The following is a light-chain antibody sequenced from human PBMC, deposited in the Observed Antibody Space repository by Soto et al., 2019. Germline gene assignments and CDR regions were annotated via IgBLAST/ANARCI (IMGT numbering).Light chain of an antibody. J-gene: IGKJ1*01. CDR3: QQYNNLPRT. CDR1: QSVSNN. V-gene: IGKV3-15*01. Sequence: EIVMTQSPATLSVSPGERATLSCRASQSVSNNLAWYQRKPGQAPRLLIYGASTRATGIPARFSGSGSGTDFTLTISSLQSEDFAVYYCQQYNNLPRTFGHGTKVEIK. CDR2: GAS.